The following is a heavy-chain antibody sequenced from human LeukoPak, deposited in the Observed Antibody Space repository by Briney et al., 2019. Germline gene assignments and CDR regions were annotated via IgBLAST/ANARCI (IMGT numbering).Heavy chain of an antibody. CDR2: MYTSGNT. V-gene: IGHV4-4*07. CDR1: GASISSNF. Sequence: SETLSLTCTVSGASISSNFWSWIRQPAGKGLEWIGRMYTSGNTHYSPSLKSRVTMSVDTSKNQFSLNLTSVTAAGTAVYYCANGANSGSYFEDWGQGTLVTVSS. D-gene: IGHD1-26*01. J-gene: IGHJ4*02. CDR3: ANGANSGSYFED.